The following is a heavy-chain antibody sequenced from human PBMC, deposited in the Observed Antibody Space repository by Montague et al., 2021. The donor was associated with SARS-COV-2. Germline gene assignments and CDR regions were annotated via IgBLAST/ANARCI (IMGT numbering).Heavy chain of an antibody. CDR2: MNPNSGNT. CDR1: GYTFTSYD. D-gene: IGHD5-12*01. Sequence: SVKVSFKASGYTFTSYDINWVRQATGQGLEWMGWMNPNSGNTGYAQKFQARVTMTRNTSISTAYMELSSLRSEDTAVYYCARGLIVATIFHYYYYMDVWGKGTTVTVSS. V-gene: IGHV1-8*01. CDR3: ARGLIVATIFHYYYYMDV. J-gene: IGHJ6*03.